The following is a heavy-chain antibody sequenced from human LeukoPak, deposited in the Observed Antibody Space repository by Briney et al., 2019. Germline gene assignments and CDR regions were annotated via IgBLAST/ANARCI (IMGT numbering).Heavy chain of an antibody. D-gene: IGHD1-1*01. J-gene: IGHJ4*02. Sequence: SSETLSLTCSVSGSYINNYYWGWIRQPPGKGLEWVGNIYFRGSTYYNPPLKSRVTISVDTSKNQFSLKLNSVTAADTAVYFCARRAYSAAYWKHFDYWGQGTLVTVSS. CDR1: GSYINNYY. CDR2: IYFRGST. CDR3: ARRAYSAAYWKHFDY. V-gene: IGHV4-39*01.